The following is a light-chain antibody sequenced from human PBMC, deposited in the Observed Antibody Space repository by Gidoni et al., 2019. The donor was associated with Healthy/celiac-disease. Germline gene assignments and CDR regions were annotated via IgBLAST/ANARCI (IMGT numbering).Light chain of an antibody. CDR3: QQYGSSPSIT. Sequence: EIVLMTHPGTLSLSPGERATLSCRASQSGSSSYLAWYQQKPGQAPRLLIYGASSRATGIPDRFSGSGSGTDFTLTISRLEPEDFAVYYCQQYGSSPSITFGQGTKVEIK. J-gene: IGKJ1*01. V-gene: IGKV3-20*01. CDR1: QSGSSSY. CDR2: GAS.